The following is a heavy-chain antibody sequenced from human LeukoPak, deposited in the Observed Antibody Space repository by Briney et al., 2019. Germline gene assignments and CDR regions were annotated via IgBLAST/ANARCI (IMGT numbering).Heavy chain of an antibody. CDR3: ARDALVRGLYYFDY. J-gene: IGHJ4*02. V-gene: IGHV4-38-2*02. Sequence: SETLSLTCAVSGYSISSGYYWGWIRQPPGKGLEWIGSIYHSGSTYYNPSLKSRVTISVDTSKNQFSLKLGSVTAADTAVYYCARDALVRGLYYFDYWGQGTLVTVSS. CDR2: IYHSGST. D-gene: IGHD3-10*01. CDR1: GYSISSGYY.